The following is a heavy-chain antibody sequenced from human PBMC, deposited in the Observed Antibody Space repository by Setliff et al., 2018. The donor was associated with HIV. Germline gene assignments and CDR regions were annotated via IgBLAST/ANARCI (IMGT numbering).Heavy chain of an antibody. CDR2: IYPGDSDT. D-gene: IGHD3-10*01. J-gene: IGHJ4*02. V-gene: IGHV5-51*01. Sequence: PGASLKISCKGSGNSLTIYWIGWVRQMPGKGLEWMGIIYPGDSDTRDSPSFQGQVTISADKSINTAYLQWSSLKASDTAIYYCARHGLNYYGSESYYNGIGYWGQGTMVTV. CDR1: GNSLTIYW. CDR3: ARHGLNYYGSESYYNGIGY.